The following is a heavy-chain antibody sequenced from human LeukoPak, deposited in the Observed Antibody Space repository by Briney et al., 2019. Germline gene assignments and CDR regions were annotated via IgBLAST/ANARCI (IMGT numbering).Heavy chain of an antibody. Sequence: ASVKVSCKASEYTFTGYYTHWVRQAPGQGLEWMGWINPNSGGTNYAQKFQGWVTMTRDTSISTAYMELSRLRSDDTAVYYCARGLDSSGWPPFDYWGQGALVTVSP. CDR3: ARGLDSSGWPPFDY. CDR2: INPNSGGT. V-gene: IGHV1-2*04. CDR1: EYTFTGYY. D-gene: IGHD6-19*01. J-gene: IGHJ4*02.